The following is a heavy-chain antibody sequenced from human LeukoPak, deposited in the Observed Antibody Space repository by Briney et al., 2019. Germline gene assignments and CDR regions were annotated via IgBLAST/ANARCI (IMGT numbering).Heavy chain of an antibody. CDR3: ARDSSGYYVVRNDFDI. Sequence: PVRSLRLSCAASGFTFSIYGIDCVPHAPREGLGWGAVISNEGGYKYYADSVTGRFTISRDNSKHTLYLQMNSLRADDTALYHCARDSSGYYVVRNDFDIWGQGKSVSVSS. V-gene: IGHV3-30*03. J-gene: IGHJ3*02. CDR2: ISNEGGYK. D-gene: IGHD3-22*01. CDR1: GFTFSIYG.